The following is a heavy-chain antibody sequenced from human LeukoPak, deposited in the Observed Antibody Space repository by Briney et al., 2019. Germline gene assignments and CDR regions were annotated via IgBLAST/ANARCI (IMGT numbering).Heavy chain of an antibody. CDR3: AGVGGSFDY. D-gene: IGHD3-10*01. CDR2: IYSTGST. Sequence: GGSLRLSCAASGFTVSSSYMNWVRQAPGKGLEWVSVIYSTGSTQYADSVKGRFTISRDKSKNTLFLEMNSLRAEDTAVYYCAGVGGSFDYWGQGTLVTVSS. V-gene: IGHV3-53*01. J-gene: IGHJ4*02. CDR1: GFTVSSSY.